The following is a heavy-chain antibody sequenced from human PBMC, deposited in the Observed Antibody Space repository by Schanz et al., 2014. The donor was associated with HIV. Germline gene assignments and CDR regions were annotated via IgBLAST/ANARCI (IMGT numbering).Heavy chain of an antibody. Sequence: QLVESGGGLIQPGGSLRLSCVFSGFTVSNNHLSWVRQAPGKGLEWVSIIYSAGTTYYTDSVKGRFTISRDNSKNTLYIQMNSLGAEDTAVYYCAKVAIHSSGWLPFDYWGQGTLVTVSS. CDR3: AKVAIHSSGWLPFDY. D-gene: IGHD6-19*01. CDR1: GFTVSNNH. V-gene: IGHV3-53*01. CDR2: IYSAGTT. J-gene: IGHJ4*02.